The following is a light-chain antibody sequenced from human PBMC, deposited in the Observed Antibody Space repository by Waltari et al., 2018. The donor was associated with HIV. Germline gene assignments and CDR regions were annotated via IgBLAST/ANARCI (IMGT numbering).Light chain of an antibody. CDR1: SGHSTYA. J-gene: IGLJ2*01. CDR3: QTWCAGILV. Sequence: QLVLTQSPSASASLGASVKLTCSLSSGHSTYAIAWHQQQPTKGPRFLMKVNSDGSHNKRDVIPVCFSGSCSGSERYLTISSLQYDDEADYYCQTWCAGILVFGGGTKLTVL. V-gene: IGLV4-69*01. CDR2: VNSDGSH.